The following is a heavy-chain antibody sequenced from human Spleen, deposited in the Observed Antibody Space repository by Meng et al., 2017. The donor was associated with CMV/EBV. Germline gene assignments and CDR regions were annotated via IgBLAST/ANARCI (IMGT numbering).Heavy chain of an antibody. D-gene: IGHD3-22*01. Sequence: GGSLRLSCAASGFTFSSYAMHWVRQAPGKGLEWVAVISYDGSNKYYADSVKGRFTISRDNAKNSLYLQMNSLRAEDTAVYYCARDFSSYDSSGPTYWGQGTLVTVSS. CDR1: GFTFSSYA. V-gene: IGHV3-30*04. CDR2: ISYDGSNK. J-gene: IGHJ4*02. CDR3: ARDFSSYDSSGPTY.